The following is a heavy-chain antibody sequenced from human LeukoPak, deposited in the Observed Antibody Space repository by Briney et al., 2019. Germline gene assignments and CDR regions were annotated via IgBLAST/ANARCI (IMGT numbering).Heavy chain of an antibody. V-gene: IGHV3-7*02. CDR1: GFTFRRSW. CDR2: IKQDGTSK. D-gene: IGHD2-21*01. J-gene: IGHJ4*02. Sequence: GWSLRLSCAASGFTFRRSWMGWVRQAPGKGLEWVANIKQDGTSKYYVDSVMGRFTISRDNAENSVYLQMNSLSAGDTAVYYCARHGDYCFDLWGPGTRVTVSS. CDR3: ARHGDYCFDL.